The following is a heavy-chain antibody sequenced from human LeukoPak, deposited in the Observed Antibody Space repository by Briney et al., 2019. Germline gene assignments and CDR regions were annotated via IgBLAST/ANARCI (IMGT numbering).Heavy chain of an antibody. Sequence: SETLSLTCRVSGDSLNSGNFYWTWIRQPAGKGLEWIGRVFTYGDTSYNPSLKSRVTIFLDSSQNHFSLRLSSVAATDTAVYYCARGRAGRLSASNWFDPWGHGTLVTVSS. V-gene: IGHV4-61*02. CDR2: VFTYGDT. J-gene: IGHJ5*02. CDR3: ARGRAGRLSASNWFDP. CDR1: GDSLNSGNFY. D-gene: IGHD6-19*01.